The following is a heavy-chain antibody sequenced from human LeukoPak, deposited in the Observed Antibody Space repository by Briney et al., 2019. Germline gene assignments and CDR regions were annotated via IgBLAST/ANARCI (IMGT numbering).Heavy chain of an antibody. CDR1: GGSISSSSYY. CDR3: AMPCGGDCYSADY. D-gene: IGHD2-21*02. V-gene: IGHV4-39*01. J-gene: IGHJ4*02. Sequence: PSETLSLTCTVSGGSISSSSYYWGWIRQPPGKGLEWIGSIYYSGSTYYNPSLKSRVTISVDTSKNQFSLKLSSVTAADTAVCYCAMPCGGDCYSADYWGQGTLVTVSS. CDR2: IYYSGST.